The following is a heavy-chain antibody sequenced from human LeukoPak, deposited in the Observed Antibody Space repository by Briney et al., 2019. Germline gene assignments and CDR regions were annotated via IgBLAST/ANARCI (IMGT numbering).Heavy chain of an antibody. V-gene: IGHV3-53*01. D-gene: IGHD6-19*01. Sequence: PGGSLRLSCVVSGFTVSGNYMSWVRQAPGKGLEWVSIMYASGTTDYADPVKGRFTISRDNSKNTLYLQMSSLRVEDTAVYYCAREGGPYSSTLRGCWGQGTLVTVSS. CDR3: AREGGPYSSTLRGC. CDR2: MYASGTT. CDR1: GFTVSGNY. J-gene: IGHJ4*02.